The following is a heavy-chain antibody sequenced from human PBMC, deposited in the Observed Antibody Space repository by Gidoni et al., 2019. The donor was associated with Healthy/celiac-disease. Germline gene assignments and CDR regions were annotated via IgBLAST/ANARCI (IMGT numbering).Heavy chain of an antibody. V-gene: IGHV1-69*02. CDR3: ARAGEGELLWFGELLHWFDP. D-gene: IGHD3-10*01. Sequence: QVQLVQSGAEVKKPGSSVKVSCKASGGTFSSYTISWVRQAPGQGLEWMGRIIPILGIANYAQKFQGRVTITADKSTSIAYMELSSLRSEDTAVYYCARAGEGELLWFGELLHWFDPWGQGTLVTVSS. CDR1: GGTFSSYT. CDR2: IIPILGIA. J-gene: IGHJ5*02.